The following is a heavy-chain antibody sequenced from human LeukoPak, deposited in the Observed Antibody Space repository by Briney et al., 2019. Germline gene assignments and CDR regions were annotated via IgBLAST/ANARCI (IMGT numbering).Heavy chain of an antibody. CDR1: GYTLTELS. J-gene: IGHJ5*02. CDR2: FDPEDGET. Sequence: ASVKASCKVSGYTLTELSMHWVRQAPGKGLEWMGGFDPEDGETIYAQKFQGRVTMTEDTSTDTAYMELSSLRSEDTAVYYCATGAAAGIETEFDPWGQGTLVTVSS. V-gene: IGHV1-24*01. D-gene: IGHD6-13*01. CDR3: ATGAAAGIETEFDP.